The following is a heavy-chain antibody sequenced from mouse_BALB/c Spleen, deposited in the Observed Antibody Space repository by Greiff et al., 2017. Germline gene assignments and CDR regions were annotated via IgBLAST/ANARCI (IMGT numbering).Heavy chain of an antibody. J-gene: IGHJ3*01. D-gene: IGHD4-1*01. Sequence: EVQLVESGGGLVKSGGSLKLSCAASGFAFSSYDMSWVRQTPEKRLEWVAYISSGGGSTYYPATVKGRFTISRDNAKNTLYLQLSSLKSEDTAMYYCARHGNPLTGTWFAYWGQGTLVTVSA. CDR1: GFAFSSYD. CDR3: ARHGNPLTGTWFAY. CDR2: ISSGGGST. V-gene: IGHV5-12-1*01.